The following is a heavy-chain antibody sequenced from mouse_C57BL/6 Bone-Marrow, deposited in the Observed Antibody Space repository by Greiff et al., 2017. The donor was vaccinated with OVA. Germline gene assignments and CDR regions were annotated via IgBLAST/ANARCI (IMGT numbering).Heavy chain of an antibody. CDR1: GYTFTDYE. CDR3: TRGYPPGFAY. D-gene: IGHD2-2*01. J-gene: IGHJ3*01. Sequence: QVQLQQSGAELVRPGASVTLSCKASGYTFTDYEMHWVKQTPVHGLEWTGAIDPETGGTAYNQKFKGKAILTADKSSSTAYMVLRSLTSEDSAVYYCTRGYPPGFAYWGQGTLVTVSA. V-gene: IGHV1-15*01. CDR2: IDPETGGT.